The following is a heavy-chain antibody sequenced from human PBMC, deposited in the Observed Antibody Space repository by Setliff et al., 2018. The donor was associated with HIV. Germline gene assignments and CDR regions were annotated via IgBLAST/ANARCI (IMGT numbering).Heavy chain of an antibody. D-gene: IGHD2-2*01. V-gene: IGHV1-2*02. CDR2: INPNSGGT. CDR1: GYTFSGYY. CDR3: ARGDIIAVPAAIDMDV. J-gene: IGHJ6*03. Sequence: ASVKVSCKASGYTFSGYYMHWVRQAPGQGLEWMGWINPNSGGTNYAQKFQGRVTMTRGTSISTAYMELSRLRSDDTAVYYCARGDIIAVPAAIDMDVWGKGTTVTV.